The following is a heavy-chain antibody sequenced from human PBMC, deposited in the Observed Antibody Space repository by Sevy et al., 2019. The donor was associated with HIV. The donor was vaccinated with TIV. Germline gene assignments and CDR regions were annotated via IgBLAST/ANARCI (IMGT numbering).Heavy chain of an antibody. J-gene: IGHJ6*02. V-gene: IGHV5-51*01. CDR1: GYRFTDYW. CDR3: ARGARGTLPSYYYYPMDV. CDR2: IYPGDSDT. Sequence: GESLKISCKGSGYRFTDYWIVWVRQMPGKGLEWMGIIYPGDSDTTYNPSFQGQVTISVDKSISTAYLQWRSLKASDTAIFYCARGARGTLPSYYYYPMDVWGQGTTVTVSS. D-gene: IGHD1-1*01.